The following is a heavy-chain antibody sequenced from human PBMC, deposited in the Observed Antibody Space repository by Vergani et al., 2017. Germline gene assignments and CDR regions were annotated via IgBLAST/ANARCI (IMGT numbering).Heavy chain of an antibody. D-gene: IGHD3-9*01. CDR3: TRLHYDILTGYYTGYYYYYMDV. J-gene: IGHJ6*03. V-gene: IGHV3-73*02. CDR1: GFTFSGSA. Sequence: EVQLVESGGGLVQPGGSLKLSCAASGFTFSGSAMHWVRQASGKGLEWVGRIRSKANSYATAYAASGKGRFTISRDESKNTAYLQMKSLKTEDTAVYYCTRLHYDILTGYYTGYYYYYMDVWGKGTTVTVSS. CDR2: IRSKANSYAT.